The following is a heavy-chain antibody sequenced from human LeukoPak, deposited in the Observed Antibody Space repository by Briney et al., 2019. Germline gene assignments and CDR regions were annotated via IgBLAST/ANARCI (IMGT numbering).Heavy chain of an antibody. J-gene: IGHJ5*02. CDR2: ILHDGSNQ. Sequence: GGSLRLSCAASGFSFSCCGMHWVRQAPGKGLEWVAVILHDGSNQYYADSVKGRFTISRDNSKNTLYLQMNSLRAEDTAVYYCARFKVTVTSIPWGQGTLVTVSS. V-gene: IGHV3-33*05. CDR1: GFSFSCCG. D-gene: IGHD4-11*01. CDR3: ARFKVTVTSIP.